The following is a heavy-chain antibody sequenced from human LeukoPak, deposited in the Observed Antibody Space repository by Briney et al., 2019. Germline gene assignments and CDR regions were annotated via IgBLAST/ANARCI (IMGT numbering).Heavy chain of an antibody. J-gene: IGHJ4*02. CDR1: GFTFSRHW. D-gene: IGHD2-2*01. CDR2: INSDASDT. V-gene: IGHV3-74*01. Sequence: GGSLRLSCAASGFTFSRHWMHWVRQAPGKGLVWISRINSDASDTNYADFVKGRFTISRDNAKNTVYLQINSLRDEDTAVYYCARICSSTDCLIPDWGQGTLVTVSS. CDR3: ARICSSTDCLIPD.